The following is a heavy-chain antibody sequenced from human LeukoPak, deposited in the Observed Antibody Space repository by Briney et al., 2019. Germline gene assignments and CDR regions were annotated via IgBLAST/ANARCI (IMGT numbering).Heavy chain of an antibody. V-gene: IGHV1-46*01. J-gene: IGHJ4*02. CDR1: GYTFTSYY. D-gene: IGHD1-26*01. CDR2: INPSGGST. Sequence: ASVKVFCKASGYTFTSYYMHWERQAPGQGLEWMGIINPSGGSTSYVQKFQGRVTMTRDMSTSTVYMELSSLRSEDTAVYYCARSIVGATKYYFDYWGQGTLVTVSS. CDR3: ARSIVGATKYYFDY.